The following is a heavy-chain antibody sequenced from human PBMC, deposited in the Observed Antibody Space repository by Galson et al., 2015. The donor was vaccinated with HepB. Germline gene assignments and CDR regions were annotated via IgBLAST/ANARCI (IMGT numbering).Heavy chain of an antibody. D-gene: IGHD2-15*01. V-gene: IGHV1-69*04. Sequence: SVKVSCKASGGTFSSYAISWVRQAPGQGLEWMGRIIPILRITDYAQKFQGRVTITADKSTSTAYMELSSLRSEDTAVYYCARNRPGGFYYGGSCYSPWFDPWGQGTLVTVSS. CDR2: IIPILRIT. J-gene: IGHJ5*02. CDR3: ARNRPGGFYYGGSCYSPWFDP. CDR1: GGTFSSYA.